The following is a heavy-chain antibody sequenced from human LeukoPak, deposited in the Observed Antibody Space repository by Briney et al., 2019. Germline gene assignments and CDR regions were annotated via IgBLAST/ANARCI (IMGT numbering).Heavy chain of an antibody. V-gene: IGHV3-48*01. D-gene: IGHD1-26*01. CDR1: GFPFSSYS. J-gene: IGHJ3*01. CDR2: ISSSTSTI. Sequence: PGGSLRLSCAASGFPFSSYSMNWVRQAPGKGLEWVSYISSSTSTIYYAHSVKGRFTISRDNAKHSLVLQMNSLRAGDTAVYFCARQWELIDAFYVWGQGTMVTVSS. CDR3: ARQWELIDAFYV.